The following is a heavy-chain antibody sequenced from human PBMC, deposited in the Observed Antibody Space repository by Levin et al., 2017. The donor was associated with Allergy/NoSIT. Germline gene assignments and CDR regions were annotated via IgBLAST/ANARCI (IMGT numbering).Heavy chain of an antibody. CDR2: IRSSSSAI. V-gene: IGHV3-48*01. D-gene: IGHD6-13*01. J-gene: IGHJ6*02. CDR1: GFTFSSYS. Sequence: LSGGSLRLSCAASGFTFSSYSMNWVRQAPGKGLEWVSYIRSSSSAIYYADSVKGRFTISRDNAKNSLYLQMNSLRAEDTAVYYCAREGYSSSWNYGMDVWGQGTTVIVSS. CDR3: AREGYSSSWNYGMDV.